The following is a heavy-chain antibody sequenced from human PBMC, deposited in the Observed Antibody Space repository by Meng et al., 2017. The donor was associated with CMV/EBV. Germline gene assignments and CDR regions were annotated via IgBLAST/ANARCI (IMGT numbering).Heavy chain of an antibody. CDR2: ISAYDSNT. CDR3: AGSIAAAGPYYYGMDV. V-gene: IGHV1-18*01. J-gene: IGHJ6*02. CDR1: YTFTSDG. Sequence: YTFTSDGIAWVHRTRGKGRGWLRCISAYDSNTNYGPPLQVPFPIPTDTSTSTAYMELRSLRSDDTAVYYCAGSIAAAGPYYYGMDVWGQGTTVTVSS. D-gene: IGHD6-13*01.